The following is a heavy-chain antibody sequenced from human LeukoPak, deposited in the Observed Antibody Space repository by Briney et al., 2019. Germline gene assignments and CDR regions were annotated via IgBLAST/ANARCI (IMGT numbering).Heavy chain of an antibody. CDR2: ISGSGGST. J-gene: IGHJ6*02. D-gene: IGHD2/OR15-2a*01. CDR3: AKVGTTAGPYYYYGMDV. V-gene: IGHV3-23*01. CDR1: GFTFSSYA. Sequence: GSLRLSCAASGFTFSSYAMSLVRQAPGKGLEWVSAISGSGGSTYYADSVKGRFTISRDNSKNTLYLQMNSLRAEDTAVYYCAKVGTTAGPYYYYGMDVWGQGTTVTVSS.